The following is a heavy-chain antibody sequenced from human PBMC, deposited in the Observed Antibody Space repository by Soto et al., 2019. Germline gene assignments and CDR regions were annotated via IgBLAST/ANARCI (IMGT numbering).Heavy chain of an antibody. CDR2: IYHSGST. D-gene: IGHD2-21*02. V-gene: IGHV4-30-2*01. Sequence: PSETLSLTCAVSGGSISSGGYSWSWIRQPPGKGLEWIGYIYHSGSTYYNPSLKSRVTISVDRSKNQFSLKLNSVTAADTAVYYCARDLWGYCGTDCYPLDVCGQGTTVTVSS. CDR3: ARDLWGYCGTDCYPLDV. CDR1: GGSISSGGYS. J-gene: IGHJ6*02.